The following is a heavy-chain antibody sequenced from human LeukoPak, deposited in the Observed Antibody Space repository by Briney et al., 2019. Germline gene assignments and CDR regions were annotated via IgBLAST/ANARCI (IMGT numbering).Heavy chain of an antibody. CDR1: GGSISSGGYY. J-gene: IGHJ5*02. Sequence: SETLSLTCTVSGGSISSGGYYWSWIRQHPGKGLEWIGYIYYSGSTYYNPSLKSRVTISVDTSKNQFSLKLSSVTAADTAVYYCAREAAITMVRGVLLDNWFDPWGQGTLATVSS. D-gene: IGHD3-10*01. V-gene: IGHV4-31*03. CDR2: IYYSGST. CDR3: AREAAITMVRGVLLDNWFDP.